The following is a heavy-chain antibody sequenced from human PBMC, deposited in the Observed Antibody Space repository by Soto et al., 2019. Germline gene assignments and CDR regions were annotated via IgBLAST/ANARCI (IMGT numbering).Heavy chain of an antibody. D-gene: IGHD6-13*01. J-gene: IGHJ4*02. CDR2: INPYTGAT. Sequence: ASVKVSCKASGYTATDYYMYWVRQAPGQGLEWMGWINPYTGATHYAQKFQGRVTMTRDTPISTVYMELSGLRSDDTAVYYCARGARGAGTCYSDYWGQGTLVNVSS. V-gene: IGHV1-2*02. CDR1: GYTATDYY. CDR3: ARGARGAGTCYSDY.